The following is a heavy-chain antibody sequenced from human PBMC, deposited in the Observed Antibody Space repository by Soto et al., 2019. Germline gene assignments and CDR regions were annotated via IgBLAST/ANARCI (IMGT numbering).Heavy chain of an antibody. Sequence: EVQVLESGGDLVQPGGSLRLSCAASGFTFSNYAMNWVRQAPGKGPEWISGISAGRSTYYADSVKGRFTISRDNSKSTRFLQMDSLRSEDTALYYCPKVRGDPGWGNGTTVTFSS. V-gene: IGHV3-23*01. D-gene: IGHD4-17*01. CDR1: GFTFSNYA. CDR2: ISAGRST. CDR3: PKVRGDPG. J-gene: IGHJ6*04.